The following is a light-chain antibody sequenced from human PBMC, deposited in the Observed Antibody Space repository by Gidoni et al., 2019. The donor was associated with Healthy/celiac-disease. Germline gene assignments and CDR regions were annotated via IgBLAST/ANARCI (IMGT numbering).Light chain of an antibody. CDR2: AAS. CDR1: QSISSY. CDR3: QQSYSTPRT. Sequence: DIQMTQYPSSLSASVGARVTITCRASQSISSYLNWYQQKPGKAPKLLIYAASSLQSGVPSRFSGSGSGTDFTLTISSLQPEDFATYYCQQSYSTPRTFGGGTKVEIK. V-gene: IGKV1-39*01. J-gene: IGKJ4*01.